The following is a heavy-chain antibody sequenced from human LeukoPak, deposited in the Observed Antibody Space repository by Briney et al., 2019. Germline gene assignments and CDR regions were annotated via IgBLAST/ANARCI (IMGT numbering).Heavy chain of an antibody. D-gene: IGHD1-26*01. Sequence: GESLKISCKGSGYSFTSYWISWVRQMPGKGLEWMGRIDPRDSYTNYSPSFQGHVTISADKSISTAYLQWSSLKASDTAMYYCVRHMMVGAPAHFQHWGQGTLVTVSS. J-gene: IGHJ1*01. CDR1: GYSFTSYW. V-gene: IGHV5-10-1*01. CDR2: IDPRDSYT. CDR3: VRHMMVGAPAHFQH.